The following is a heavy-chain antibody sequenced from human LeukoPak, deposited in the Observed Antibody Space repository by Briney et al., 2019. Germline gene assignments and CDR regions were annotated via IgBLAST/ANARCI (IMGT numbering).Heavy chain of an antibody. V-gene: IGHV3-53*01. CDR1: GFTFSSYS. Sequence: PGGSLRLSCAASGFTFSSYSMNWVRQAPGKGLEWVSVIYSGGSTYYADSVKGRFTISRDNSKNTLYLQMNSLRAEDTAVYYCARVPRGYFDYWGQGTLVTVSS. CDR2: IYSGGST. CDR3: ARVPRGYFDY. J-gene: IGHJ4*02.